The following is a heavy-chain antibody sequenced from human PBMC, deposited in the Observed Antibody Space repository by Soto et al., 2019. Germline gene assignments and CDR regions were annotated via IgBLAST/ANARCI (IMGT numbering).Heavy chain of an antibody. CDR3: ARGRDGDY. CDR1: GYAFTTYG. D-gene: IGHD6-6*01. J-gene: IGHJ4*02. V-gene: IGHV1-18*01. Sequence: QVHLVQSGAEVKKPGASVKVSCKGSGYAFTTYGITWVRQAPGQGLEWMGWISAHNGNTNYAHKLQGRVTVTRDTSTSKAYMELRSLRSDDTAVYYCARGRDGDYWGQGALVTVSS. CDR2: ISAHNGNT.